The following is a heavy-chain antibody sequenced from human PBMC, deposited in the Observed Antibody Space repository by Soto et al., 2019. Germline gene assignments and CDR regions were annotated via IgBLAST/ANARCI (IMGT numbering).Heavy chain of an antibody. Sequence: LVPLSVDRCVCGDSITSDTSYWGWIRQPPGKGLEWIGSIYYRGNTYYNPSLQTRVTISLDKSKSQFSLRLNSVTAADSAVYFCARLEGPATISYYFDFWGQGAQVTVSS. CDR2: IYYRGNT. CDR1: GDSITSDTSY. CDR3: ARLEGPATISYYFDF. V-gene: IGHV4-39*01. D-gene: IGHD3-3*01. J-gene: IGHJ4*02.